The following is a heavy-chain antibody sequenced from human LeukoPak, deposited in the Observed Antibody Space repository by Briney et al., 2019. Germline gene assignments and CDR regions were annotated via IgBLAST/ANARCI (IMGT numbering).Heavy chain of an antibody. CDR1: GFTFSINS. CDR2: IASDSSSK. CDR3: ARDGGGSDAFDI. V-gene: IGHV3-48*01. Sequence: PGGSLRLSCAASGFTFSINSFNWVRQAPGKGLEWVSHIASDSSSKHYADSVRGRFTTSRDNAANSLYLHMNSLRAEDTAVYYCARDGGGSDAFDIWGQGTMVTVS. J-gene: IGHJ3*02.